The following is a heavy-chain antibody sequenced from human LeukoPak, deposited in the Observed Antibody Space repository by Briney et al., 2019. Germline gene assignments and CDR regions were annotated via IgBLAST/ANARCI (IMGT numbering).Heavy chain of an antibody. CDR3: ARWYYYDSSGYYYGWYFDL. CDR1: GGSISSYY. D-gene: IGHD3-22*01. V-gene: IGHV4-59*01. CDR2: IYYSGST. Sequence: SETLSLTCTVSGGSISSYYWSWIRQPPGKGLEWIGYIYYSGSTNYNPSLKSRVTISVDTSKNQFSLKLSSVTAADTAVYYCARWYYYDSSGYYYGWYFDLWGHGTLVTVSS. J-gene: IGHJ2*01.